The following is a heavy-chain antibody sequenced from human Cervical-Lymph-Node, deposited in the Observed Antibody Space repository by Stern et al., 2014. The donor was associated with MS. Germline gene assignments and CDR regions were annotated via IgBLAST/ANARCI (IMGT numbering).Heavy chain of an antibody. CDR1: GGSLSTLD. J-gene: IGHJ4*02. CDR2: IMPLFGTA. D-gene: IGHD6-13*01. V-gene: IGHV1-69*01. Sequence: VQLVQSGAEVKRPESSVKVSCKASGGSLSTLDISWVRQAPGQGLEWVGEIMPLFGTANYAQKFKGRVTITADESTSTVYMELSSLKSEDTAIYFCARHQAGIAANWGQGTLVTVTS. CDR3: ARHQAGIAAN.